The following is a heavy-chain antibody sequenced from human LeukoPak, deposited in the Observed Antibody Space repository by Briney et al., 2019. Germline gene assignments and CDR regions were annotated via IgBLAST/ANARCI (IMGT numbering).Heavy chain of an antibody. V-gene: IGHV1-2*02. CDR2: IHPNSGDT. CDR3: ARGPLYCSNTNCHSNCFDP. Sequence: ASVKVSCKASVYIFTVYYMHWLRQAPGQGLEWMGWIHPNSGDTYYAQKFQERVTMTWDTAIRKAYIEMRGQREGDTAVYFCARGPLYCSNTNCHSNCFDPWGQGALVTVSS. J-gene: IGHJ5*02. D-gene: IGHD2-2*01. CDR1: VYIFTVYY.